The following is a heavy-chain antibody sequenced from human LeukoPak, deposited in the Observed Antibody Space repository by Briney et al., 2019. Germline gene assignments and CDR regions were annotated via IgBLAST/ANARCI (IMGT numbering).Heavy chain of an antibody. CDR3: ARDGYDSSGWLSDAFDI. CDR1: GGSISSYY. CDR2: IYTSGST. Sequence: SETLSLTCTVSGGSISSYYWSWIRQPAGKGLEWIGRIYTSGSTNYTPSPKSRVTMSVDTSKNQFSLKLSSVTAADTAVYYCARDGYDSSGWLSDAFDIWGQGTMVTVSS. V-gene: IGHV4-4*07. D-gene: IGHD3-22*01. J-gene: IGHJ3*02.